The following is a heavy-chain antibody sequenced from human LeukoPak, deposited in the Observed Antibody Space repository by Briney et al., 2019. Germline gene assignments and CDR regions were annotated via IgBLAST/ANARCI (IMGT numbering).Heavy chain of an antibody. D-gene: IGHD3-3*01. V-gene: IGHV3-48*01. J-gene: IGHJ4*02. Sequence: GGSLRLSCAASGFSFSSYEMNWVRQAPGKGLEWVSYISSSSSTIYYADSVKGRFTISRDNAKNSLYLQMNSLRAEDTAVYYCARGKYDFWSGYYDKVLDYWGQGTLVTVSS. CDR3: ARGKYDFWSGYYDKVLDY. CDR2: ISSSSSTI. CDR1: GFSFSSYE.